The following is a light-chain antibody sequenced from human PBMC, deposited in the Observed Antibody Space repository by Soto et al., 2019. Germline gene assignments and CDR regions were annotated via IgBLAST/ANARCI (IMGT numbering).Light chain of an antibody. CDR3: QQYMSYS. CDR2: HAT. CDR1: ESISLW. J-gene: IGKJ1*01. V-gene: IGKV1-5*01. Sequence: DIQMTQSPSTLSASLGDRLTITCRASESISLWLAWYQQKPGTAPKLLIYHATTLESGVPSRFSGSGSGTEFTLTISSLQPDDFATYYCQQYMSYSFGQGTKVDIK.